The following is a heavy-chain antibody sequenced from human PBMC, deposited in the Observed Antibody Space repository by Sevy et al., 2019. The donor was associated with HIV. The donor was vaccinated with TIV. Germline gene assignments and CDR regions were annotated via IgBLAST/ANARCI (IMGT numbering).Heavy chain of an antibody. CDR3: ASASLGELSSYYYYGMDV. J-gene: IGHJ6*02. CDR1: GYTFTGYY. V-gene: IGHV1-2*02. D-gene: IGHD3-16*02. CDR2: INPNSGGT. Sequence: ASVKVSCKASGYTFTGYYMHWVRQAPGQGLEWMGWINPNSGGTNYAQKFQGRVTMTRDTSISTAYMELSRLRSDDTAVYYCASASLGELSSYYYYGMDVWGQGTTVTVSS.